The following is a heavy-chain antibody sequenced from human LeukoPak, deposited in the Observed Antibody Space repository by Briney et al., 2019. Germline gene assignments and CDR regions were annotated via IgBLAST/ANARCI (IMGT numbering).Heavy chain of an antibody. D-gene: IGHD6-6*01. CDR1: GGSISSGSYY. CDR2: IYTSGST. J-gene: IGHJ6*03. V-gene: IGHV4-61*02. CDR3: ARALRSMGYYYYYMDV. Sequence: PSQTLSLTCTVSGGSISSGSYYWSWIRQPAGKGLEWIGRIYTSGSTNYNPSLQSRVTISVDTSKNQFSLKLSSVTAADTAVYYCARALRSMGYYYYYMDVWGKGTTVTVSS.